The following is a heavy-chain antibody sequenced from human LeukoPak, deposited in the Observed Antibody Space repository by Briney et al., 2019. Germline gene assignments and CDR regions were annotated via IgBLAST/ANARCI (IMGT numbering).Heavy chain of an antibody. V-gene: IGHV4-59*01. J-gene: IGHJ4*02. D-gene: IGHD3-22*01. CDR2: ISYSGST. CDR1: GGSISSYY. CDR3: ARGGPGSGYHYYLDY. Sequence: PSETLPLTCTVSGGSISSYYWSWTRQPPGKGLEWIGFISYSGSTTYNPSLKSRVTISLDTSKNQFSLNLSSVTGADTAVYHCARGGPGSGYHYYLDYWGQGTLVTVSS.